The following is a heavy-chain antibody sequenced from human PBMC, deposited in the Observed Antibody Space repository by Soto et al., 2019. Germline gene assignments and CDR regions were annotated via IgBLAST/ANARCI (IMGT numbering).Heavy chain of an antibody. CDR1: GFTFSSYW. Sequence: EVQLVESGGGLVQPGGSLRLSCAASGFTFSSYWMHWVRQAPGKGLVWVSRINIDGSRISYADSVKGRCTISSDNAKNTLYMEMNSLGVEDTAVYYCIRGDGDRYDGHGYLGRHWGQGTLVTVST. D-gene: IGHD3-22*01. V-gene: IGHV3-74*01. CDR3: IRGDGDRYDGHGYLGRH. J-gene: IGHJ4*02. CDR2: INIDGSRI.